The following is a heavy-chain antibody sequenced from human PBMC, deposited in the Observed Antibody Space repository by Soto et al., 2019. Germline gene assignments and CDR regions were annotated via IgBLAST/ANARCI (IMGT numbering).Heavy chain of an antibody. CDR3: ARDTSPVDYVAGIYYEALDV. D-gene: IGHD3-10*01. Sequence: GGSLRLSCAASGFTFGASALQWVRQASGKGLEWLGRIGSKGETYATTYAASVKGRFTISRDNAKNALYVQMNSLRAEDTAVYYCARDTSPVDYVAGIYYEALDVWGPGTMGTVSS. CDR2: IGSKGETYAT. J-gene: IGHJ3*01. CDR1: GFTFGASA. V-gene: IGHV3-73*01.